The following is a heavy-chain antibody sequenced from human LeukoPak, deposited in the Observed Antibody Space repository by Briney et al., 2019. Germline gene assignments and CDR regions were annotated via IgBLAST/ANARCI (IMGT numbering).Heavy chain of an antibody. CDR2: ISSSSSYI. CDR3: ARDWGIVGATKPLDY. V-gene: IGHV3-21*01. CDR1: GFTFSSYS. Sequence: GGSLRLSCAASGFTFSSYSMNWVRQAPGKGLEWVSSISSSSSYIYYADSVKGRFTISRDNAKNSLYLQMNSLRAEDTAVYYCARDWGIVGATKPLDYWGQGTLVTVSS. D-gene: IGHD1-26*01. J-gene: IGHJ4*02.